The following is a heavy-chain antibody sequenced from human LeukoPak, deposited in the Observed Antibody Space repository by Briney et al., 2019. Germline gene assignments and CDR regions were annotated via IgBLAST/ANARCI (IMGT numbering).Heavy chain of an antibody. CDR3: ARGKTSTRYWYFDL. V-gene: IGHV4-59*01. Sequence: PSETLSLTCDVSGASFTNYYWSWIRQPPGKGLEWIGYINYSGSTNNNPSLESRVTMSVDVSKSQVSLKVTSVTAADTAVYYCARGKTSTRYWYFDLWGRGTLVSVSS. CDR1: GASFTNYY. J-gene: IGHJ2*01. CDR2: INYSGST. D-gene: IGHD2-15*01.